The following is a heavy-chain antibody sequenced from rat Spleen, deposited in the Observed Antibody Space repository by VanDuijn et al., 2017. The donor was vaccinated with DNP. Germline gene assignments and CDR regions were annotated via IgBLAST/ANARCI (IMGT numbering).Heavy chain of an antibody. CDR1: GFNLNDYW. Sequence: EVKLVESGGGLVQPGRSLKLSCAASGFNLNDYWMGWVRQAPGKGLEWIGGINKDSSTMNYTPTVKYKFTISRDNAQNTRYLQMSKLGSEDTAMYYCARLGWHGWFAYWGQGTLVTVSS. J-gene: IGHJ3*01. D-gene: IGHD1-11*01. CDR3: ARLGWHGWFAY. CDR2: INKDSSTM. V-gene: IGHV4-2*01.